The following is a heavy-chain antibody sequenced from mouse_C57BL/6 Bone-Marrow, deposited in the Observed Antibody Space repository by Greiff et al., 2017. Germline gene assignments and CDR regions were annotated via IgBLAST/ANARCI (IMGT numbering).Heavy chain of an antibody. V-gene: IGHV1-54*01. Sequence: QVQLQQSGAELVRPGTSVKVSCKASGYAFTNYLIEWVKQRPGQGLEWIGVINPGSGGTNYNEKFKGKATLTADKSSSTAYMQLSSLTSEDSAVYFCARSGEGDYWGQGTTLTVSS. CDR2: INPGSGGT. D-gene: IGHD3-2*02. CDR3: ARSGEGDY. J-gene: IGHJ2*01. CDR1: GYAFTNYL.